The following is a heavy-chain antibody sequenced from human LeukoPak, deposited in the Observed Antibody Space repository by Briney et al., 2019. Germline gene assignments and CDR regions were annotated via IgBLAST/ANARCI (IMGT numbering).Heavy chain of an antibody. CDR2: VSHRGST. J-gene: IGHJ5*02. D-gene: IGHD1-7*01. CDR3: ARVASITGTHFSWFDP. CDR1: GGSFSDYY. Sequence: SETLSLTCGDHGGSFSDYYWSSIRQPPGKGLEWMGEVSHRGSTNYNPSLRSRVTISVDTSKNQFSLKLSSVTAADTAMYYCARVASITGTHFSWFDPWGQGTLVTVSS. V-gene: IGHV4-34*01.